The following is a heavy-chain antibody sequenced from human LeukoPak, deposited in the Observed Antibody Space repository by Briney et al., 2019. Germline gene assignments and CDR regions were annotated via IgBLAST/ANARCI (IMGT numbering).Heavy chain of an antibody. V-gene: IGHV3-21*01. CDR2: ITISSSYT. D-gene: IGHD3-22*01. CDR1: GFTFSTYS. Sequence: GGSLRLSCAASGFTFSTYSMNWVRQAPGKGLEWVSSITISSSYTYYADSVKGRFTFSRDNAKNSLYLQMNSLRAEDTAVYYCARGGHAYYDSSGYRYYFDYWGQGTLVTVSS. CDR3: ARGGHAYYDSSGYRYYFDY. J-gene: IGHJ4*02.